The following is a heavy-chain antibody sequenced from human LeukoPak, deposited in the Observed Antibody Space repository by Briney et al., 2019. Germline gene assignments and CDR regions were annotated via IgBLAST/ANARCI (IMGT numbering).Heavy chain of an antibody. CDR2: IIPIFGTA. CDR3: ASSCDEAPYGDYEEAPYYYYYGMDV. V-gene: IGHV1-69*13. CDR1: GGTFSSYA. Sequence: GASVKVFCKASGGTFSSYAISWVRQAPGQGLEWMGGIIPIFGTANYAQKFQGRVTITADESTSTAYMELSSLRSEDTAVYYCASSCDEAPYGDYEEAPYYYYYGMDVWGQGTTVTVSS. D-gene: IGHD4-17*01. J-gene: IGHJ6*02.